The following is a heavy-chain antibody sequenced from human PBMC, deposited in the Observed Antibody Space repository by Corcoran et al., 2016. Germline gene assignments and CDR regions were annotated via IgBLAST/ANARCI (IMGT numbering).Heavy chain of an antibody. CDR1: GFTFSSYG. Sequence: QVQLVESGGGVVQPGRSLRLSCAASGFTFSSYGMHWVRQAPGKGLEWVAVISYDGSNKYYADSVKGRFTISRDNSKNTLYLQMNSLRAEDTAVYYCAKRGEGSSWYVLGSYFDYWGQGTLVTVSS. V-gene: IGHV3-30*18. CDR3: AKRGEGSSWYVLGSYFDY. J-gene: IGHJ4*02. CDR2: ISYDGSNK. D-gene: IGHD6-13*01.